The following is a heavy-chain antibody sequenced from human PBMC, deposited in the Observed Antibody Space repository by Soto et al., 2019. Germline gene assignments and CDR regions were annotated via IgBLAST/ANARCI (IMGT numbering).Heavy chain of an antibody. CDR3: ARVDGSYYYYGMDV. J-gene: IGHJ6*02. Sequence: SETLSLTCTVSGGSISSYYWSWIRQPPGKGLEWIGYIYYSGSTNYNPSLKSRVTISVDTSKNQFSLKLSSVTAADTAVYYCARVDGSYYYYGMDVWGQGTTVTVSS. V-gene: IGHV4-59*01. D-gene: IGHD1-26*01. CDR1: GGSISSYY. CDR2: IYYSGST.